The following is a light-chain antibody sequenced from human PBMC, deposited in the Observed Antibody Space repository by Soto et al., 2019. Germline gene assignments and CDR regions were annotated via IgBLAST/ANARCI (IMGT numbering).Light chain of an antibody. CDR3: AAWDGSLNAYV. CDR1: SSNIGSNA. Sequence: QSVLTQPPSASGTPGQRVTISCSGSSSNIGSNAVNWYQQFPGTAPKLLIYTDNQRPSGVPDRFSGSKSGTSASLAISGLXXXXXXDXFCAAWDGSLNAYVFGTGTKLTVL. CDR2: TDN. J-gene: IGLJ1*01. V-gene: IGLV1-44*01.